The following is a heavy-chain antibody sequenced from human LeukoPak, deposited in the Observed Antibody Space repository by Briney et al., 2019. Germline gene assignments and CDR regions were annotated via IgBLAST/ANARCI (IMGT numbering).Heavy chain of an antibody. CDR2: IIPIFGTA. CDR3: ARGYTAMGHAFDI. D-gene: IGHD5-18*01. V-gene: IGHV1-69*05. CDR1: GGTFSSYA. J-gene: IGHJ3*02. Sequence: SVKVSCKASGGTFSSYAISWVRQAPGQGLEWMGRIIPIFGTANYAQKFQGRVTITTDESTSTAYMELSSLRSEDTAVYYCARGYTAMGHAFDIWGQGTMVTVSS.